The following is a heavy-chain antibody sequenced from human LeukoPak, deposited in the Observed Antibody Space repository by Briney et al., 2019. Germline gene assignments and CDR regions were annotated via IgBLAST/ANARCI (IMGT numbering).Heavy chain of an antibody. V-gene: IGHV1-2*06. CDR3: ARDAVGATLDY. Sequence: ASVKVSCKASGYTFTGYYMHWVRQAPGQGLEWMGRINPNSGGTNYAQKFQGRVTMTRDTSISTAYMELSSLRSEDTAVYYCARDAVGATLDYWGQGTLVTVSS. CDR2: INPNSGGT. J-gene: IGHJ4*02. D-gene: IGHD1-26*01. CDR1: GYTFTGYY.